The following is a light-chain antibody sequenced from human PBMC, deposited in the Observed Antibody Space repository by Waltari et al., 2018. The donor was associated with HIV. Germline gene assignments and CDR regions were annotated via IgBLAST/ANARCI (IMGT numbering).Light chain of an antibody. CDR2: GAS. CDR3: QHYSNWPLT. Sequence: EVVMTQSPATLSVSPGERATLSCRASESVNNDLAWYQQKPGQAPRLLIYGASTRATGIPARLSGSGFGTEFTLTISSLQSEDFAVYYCQHYSNWPLTFGGGTKVEIK. CDR1: ESVNND. J-gene: IGKJ4*01. V-gene: IGKV3-15*01.